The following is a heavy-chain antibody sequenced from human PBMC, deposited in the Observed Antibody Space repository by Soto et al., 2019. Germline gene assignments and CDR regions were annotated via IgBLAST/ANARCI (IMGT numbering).Heavy chain of an antibody. V-gene: IGHV3-21*01. Sequence: EVQLVESGGGLVKPGGSLRLSCAASGFTFSSYSMNWVRQAPGKGLEWVSSISSSSSYIYYADSVEGRFTISRDNAKNSLYLQMNSLRAEDTAVYYCARGGRSTPFDPWGQGTLVTVSS. J-gene: IGHJ5*02. CDR1: GFTFSSYS. CDR2: ISSSSSYI. CDR3: ARGGRSTPFDP.